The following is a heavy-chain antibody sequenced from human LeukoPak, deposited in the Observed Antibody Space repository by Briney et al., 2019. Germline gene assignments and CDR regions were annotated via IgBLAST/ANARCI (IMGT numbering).Heavy chain of an antibody. CDR2: IYSGGST. J-gene: IGHJ4*02. Sequence: PGGSLRLSCAASGFTFSNGWMSWVRQAPGKGLEWVSVIYSGGSTYYADSVKGRFTISRHNSKNTLYLQMNSLRAEDTAVYYCASIAAAGWYFDYWGQGTLVTVSS. CDR3: ASIAAAGWYFDY. D-gene: IGHD6-13*01. CDR1: GFTFSNGW. V-gene: IGHV3-53*04.